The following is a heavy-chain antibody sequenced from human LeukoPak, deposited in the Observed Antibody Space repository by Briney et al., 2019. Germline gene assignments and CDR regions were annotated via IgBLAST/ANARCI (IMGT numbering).Heavy chain of an antibody. CDR1: GYTFTSYY. V-gene: IGHV1-46*01. J-gene: IGHJ6*02. CDR3: ARDRGPYYYYYGMDV. Sequence: ASVKVSCKASGYTFTSYYMHWVRQAPGQGLEWMGIINPSGGSTSYAQKFQGRVTMTRDTSTSTVYMELSSLRSEDTAVYYCARDRGPYYYYYGMDVWGQGTTVTVSS. CDR2: INPSGGST. D-gene: IGHD5-24*01.